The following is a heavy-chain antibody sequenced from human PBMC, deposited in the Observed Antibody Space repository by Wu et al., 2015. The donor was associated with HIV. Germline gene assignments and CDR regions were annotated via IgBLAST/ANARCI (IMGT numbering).Heavy chain of an antibody. CDR3: ARPGRKSCTNISSPPTVAMMSFDL. V-gene: IGHV1-2*02. J-gene: IGHJ3*01. CDR1: GYTFTDYS. D-gene: IGHD2-8*01. Sequence: QVQLVQSGAELKKPGASLKVSCTASGYTFTDYSIHWVRQAPGQGPEWMGWINPRSGDTKYAQKFQGRVTITRDTSVSTAYMQLSSLRSDDTAVYYCARPGRKSCTNISSPPTVAMMSFDLVGPRDIGHRVF. CDR2: INPRSGDT.